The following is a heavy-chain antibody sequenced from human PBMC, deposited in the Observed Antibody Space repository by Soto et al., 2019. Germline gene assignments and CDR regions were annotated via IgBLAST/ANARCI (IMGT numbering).Heavy chain of an antibody. CDR2: IIPIFGTA. CDR3: ARSRPGRSWLSFDY. CDR1: GGTFSSYA. Sequence: QVQLVQSGAEVKKPGSSVKVSCKASGGTFSSYAISWVRQAPGQGLEWMGGIIPIFGTANYAQKFQGRVTXXAXEXXSTAYMELSSLRSEDTAVYYCARSRPGRSWLSFDYWGQGTLVTVSS. J-gene: IGHJ4*02. D-gene: IGHD6-13*01. V-gene: IGHV1-69*12.